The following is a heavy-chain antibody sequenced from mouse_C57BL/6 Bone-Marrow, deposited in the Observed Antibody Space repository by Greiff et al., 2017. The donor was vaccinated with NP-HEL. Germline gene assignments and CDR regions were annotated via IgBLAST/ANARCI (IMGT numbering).Heavy chain of an antibody. Sequence: QVQLQQSGAELVRPGTSVKVSCKASGYAFTNYLIEWVKQRPGQGLEWIGVINPGSGGTNYNEKFKGKATLTAAQSSSTAYMQLSSLTSEDSAVYFCASADYSDGWGTGTTVTVSS. V-gene: IGHV1-54*01. CDR1: GYAFTNYL. CDR3: ASADYSDG. CDR2: INPGSGGT. J-gene: IGHJ1*03.